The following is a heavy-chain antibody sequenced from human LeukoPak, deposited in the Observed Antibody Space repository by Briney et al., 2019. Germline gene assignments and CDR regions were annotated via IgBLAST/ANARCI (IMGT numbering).Heavy chain of an antibody. V-gene: IGHV3-23*01. Sequence: GGSLTLSCAASGFDFYNFALSWVRQAPGKGLECVSAIRRGVGSTYYADSVKGRFTISRDNSKNTLYLQMNNLRADDTAVYYCAKKGQADDNGKPDWGQGTLVTVSS. CDR3: AKKGQADDNGKPD. CDR2: IRRGVGST. J-gene: IGHJ4*02. CDR1: GFDFYNFA. D-gene: IGHD1-1*01.